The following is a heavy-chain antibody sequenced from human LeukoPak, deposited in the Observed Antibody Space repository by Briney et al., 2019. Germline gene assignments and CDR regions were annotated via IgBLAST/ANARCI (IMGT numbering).Heavy chain of an antibody. CDR1: GFSFSDFG. D-gene: IGHD3-22*01. J-gene: IGHJ4*02. V-gene: IGHV3-33*06. Sequence: GGSLRLSCAASGFSFSDFGMHWVRQAPGKGLEWVAVTWNEGSNQYYVDSVEGRFTISRDNSKNTLYLQMNSLRAEDTAVYYCAKDLDSSGYYPGYWGQGTLVTVSS. CDR3: AKDLDSSGYYPGY. CDR2: TWNEGSNQ.